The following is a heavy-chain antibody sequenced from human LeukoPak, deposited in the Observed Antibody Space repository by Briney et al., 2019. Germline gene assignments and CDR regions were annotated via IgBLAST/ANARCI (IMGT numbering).Heavy chain of an antibody. Sequence: ASVKVSCKASGGTFSSYAISWVRQAPGQGLEWMGRIIPILGIANYAQKFQGRVTITADKSTSTAYMELSSLRSEDTAVYYCARDLGVVAARYFDYGGRGPRVPVSS. CDR3: ARDLGVVAARYFDY. D-gene: IGHD2-15*01. V-gene: IGHV1-69*04. J-gene: IGHJ4*02. CDR2: IIPILGIA. CDR1: GGTFSSYA.